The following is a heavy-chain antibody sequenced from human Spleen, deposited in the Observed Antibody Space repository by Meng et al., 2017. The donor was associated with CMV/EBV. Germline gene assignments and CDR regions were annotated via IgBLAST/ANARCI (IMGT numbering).Heavy chain of an antibody. V-gene: IGHV3-48*03. CDR3: ARGTGEPGMDY. Sequence: GESLKISCAASGFTFSSYEMNWVRQAPGKGLEWVSYISSSGSTIYYADSVKGRFTISRDNAKNSMFLQMNSLRGEDTAIYYCARGTGEPGMDYWGQGALVTVSS. J-gene: IGHJ4*02. D-gene: IGHD1-1*01. CDR1: GFTFSSYE. CDR2: ISSSGSTI.